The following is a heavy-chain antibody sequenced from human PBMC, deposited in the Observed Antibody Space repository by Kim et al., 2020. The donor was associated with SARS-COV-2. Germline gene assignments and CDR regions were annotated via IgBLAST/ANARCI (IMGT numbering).Heavy chain of an antibody. J-gene: IGHJ4*02. CDR1: GFSLSTSGVG. CDR2: IYWDDDK. D-gene: IGHD6-19*01. V-gene: IGHV2-5*02. CDR3: AHSYNPGIAVKGSPYYFDY. Sequence: SGPTLVKPTQTLTLTCTFSGFSLSTSGVGVGWIRQPPGKALEWLALIYWDDDKRYSPSLKSRLTITKDTSKNQVVLTMTNMDPVDTATYYCAHSYNPGIAVKGSPYYFDYWGQGTLVTVSS.